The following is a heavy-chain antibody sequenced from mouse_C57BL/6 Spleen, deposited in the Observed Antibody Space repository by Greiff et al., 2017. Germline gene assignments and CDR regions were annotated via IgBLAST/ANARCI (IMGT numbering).Heavy chain of an antibody. Sequence: VQLQESGAELARPGASVKLSCKASGYTFTSYGISWVKQRTGQGLEWIGEIYPRSGNTYYNEKFKGKATLTADKSSSTAYMELRSLTSEDSAVYFCARERLLEDYAMDYWGQGTSVTVSS. CDR3: ARERLLEDYAMDY. V-gene: IGHV1-81*01. CDR2: IYPRSGNT. CDR1: GYTFTSYG. D-gene: IGHD2-3*01. J-gene: IGHJ4*01.